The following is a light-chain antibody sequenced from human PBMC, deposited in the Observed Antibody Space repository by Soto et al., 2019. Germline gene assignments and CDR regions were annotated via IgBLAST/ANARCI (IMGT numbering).Light chain of an antibody. V-gene: IGKV3-20*01. CDR3: QQYGHSLWT. Sequence: DIVLTQSPGTLSLSPGERASLSCRASQSVSSGHLAWYQQKPGQAPRLLIYGASSRATGIPDRVSGSGSGTDFTLTSSRLEHEDYEVYYCQQYGHSLWTLGQGTKLDIK. J-gene: IGKJ1*01. CDR2: GAS. CDR1: QSVSSGH.